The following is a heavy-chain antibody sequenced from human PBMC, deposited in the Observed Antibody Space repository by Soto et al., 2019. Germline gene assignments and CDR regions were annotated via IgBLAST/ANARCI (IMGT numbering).Heavy chain of an antibody. V-gene: IGHV3-30-3*01. Sequence: QVQLVESGGGVVQPGRSLRLSCAASGFTFSSYAMHWVRQAPGKGLEWVAVISYDGSNKYYADSVKGRFTISRYNSKNTLYLQMNSLRAEDTAVYYCARSNYYDSSGYTYWGQGTLVTVSS. J-gene: IGHJ4*02. CDR2: ISYDGSNK. D-gene: IGHD3-22*01. CDR3: ARSNYYDSSGYTY. CDR1: GFTFSSYA.